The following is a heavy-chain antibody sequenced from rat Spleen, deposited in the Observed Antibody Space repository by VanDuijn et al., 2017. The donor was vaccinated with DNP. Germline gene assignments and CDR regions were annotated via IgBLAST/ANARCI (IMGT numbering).Heavy chain of an antibody. CDR2: INKDSRTI. Sequence: EVKLVESGGGLVQPGRSLKLSCVASGFNFNDYWMGWVRQAPGKGLEWIGEINKDSRTIKYSPSLKEKFTVSRENAQNTLYLQMSKLGSEDTATYYCVREKFGVDYWGQGVMVTVSS. CDR1: GFNFNDYW. V-gene: IGHV4-2*01. D-gene: IGHD4-3*01. J-gene: IGHJ2*01. CDR3: VREKFGVDY.